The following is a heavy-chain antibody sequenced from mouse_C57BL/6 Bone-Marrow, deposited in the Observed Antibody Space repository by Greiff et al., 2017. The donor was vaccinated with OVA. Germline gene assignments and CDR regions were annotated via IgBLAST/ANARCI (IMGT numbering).Heavy chain of an antibody. CDR1: GYSFTDYN. Sequence: EVHLVESGPELVKPGASVKISCKASGYSFTDYNMNWVKQSNGKSLEWIGVINPNYGTTSYNQKFKGKATLTVDQSSSTAYMQLNSLTSEDSAVYYCARCPFYYGSSYWYFDVWGTGTTVTVSS. V-gene: IGHV1-39*01. J-gene: IGHJ1*03. CDR3: ARCPFYYGSSYWYFDV. CDR2: INPNYGTT. D-gene: IGHD1-1*01.